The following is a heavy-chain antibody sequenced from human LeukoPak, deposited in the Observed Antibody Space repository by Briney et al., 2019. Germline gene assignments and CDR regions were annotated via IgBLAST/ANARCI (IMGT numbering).Heavy chain of an antibody. V-gene: IGHV1-46*01. CDR2: INPSGGST. CDR1: GYTFTSYY. CDR3: ARDIAAAGEPYYFDY. J-gene: IGHJ4*02. D-gene: IGHD6-13*01. Sequence: ASVKVSCKASGYTFTSYYMHWVRQAPGQGLEWTGIINPSGGSTSYAQKFQGRVTMTRDTSTSTVYMELSSLRSEDTAVYYCARDIAAAGEPYYFDYWGQGTLVTVSS.